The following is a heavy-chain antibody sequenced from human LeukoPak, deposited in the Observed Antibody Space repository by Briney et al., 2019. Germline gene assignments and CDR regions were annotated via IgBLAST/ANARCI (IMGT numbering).Heavy chain of an antibody. J-gene: IGHJ4*02. D-gene: IGHD5-18*01. CDR2: IYPGDSET. CDR3: ARQSYSYGSVDH. Sequence: GESLKISCKGSGDTFSTFWIGWLRQMPGKGLEWMGIIYPGDSETRYSPSFQGQVTISADKSISAAYLQWSSLKASDTAMYFCARQSYSYGSVDHWGQGTLVTVSS. V-gene: IGHV5-51*01. CDR1: GDTFSTFW.